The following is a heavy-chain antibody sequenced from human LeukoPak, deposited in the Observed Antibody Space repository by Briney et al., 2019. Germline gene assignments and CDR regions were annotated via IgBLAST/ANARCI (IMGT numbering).Heavy chain of an antibody. V-gene: IGHV4-30-2*01. D-gene: IGHD2-21*02. CDR1: GGSISSGGYS. Sequence: SETLSLTCAVSGGSISSGGYSWSWLRQPPGKGLEWIGYIYHSGSTYDNPSLKSRATISVDRSKNQFSLKLRSVTAAATAVYYCARGDYYGPYYFDYWGQGTLVTVSS. CDR3: ARGDYYGPYYFDY. J-gene: IGHJ4*02. CDR2: IYHSGST.